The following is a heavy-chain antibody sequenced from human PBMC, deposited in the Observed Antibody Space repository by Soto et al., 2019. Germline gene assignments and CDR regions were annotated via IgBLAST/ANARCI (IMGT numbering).Heavy chain of an antibody. CDR2: IESSGSPI. V-gene: IGHV3-11*01. J-gene: IGHJ6*04. D-gene: IGHD2-21*01. CDR3: EKCRCFPGV. CDR1: GFTFTDYY. Sequence: QEQLVESGGGLVKPGGSLRLSCAASGFTFTDYYMRGIRQAPGKGLEWVSCIESSGSPIYDADSVKGRFTISRDNAKNSIYLQMHSLRAEDTVVYYCEKCRCFPGVCGKGTTVTGSS.